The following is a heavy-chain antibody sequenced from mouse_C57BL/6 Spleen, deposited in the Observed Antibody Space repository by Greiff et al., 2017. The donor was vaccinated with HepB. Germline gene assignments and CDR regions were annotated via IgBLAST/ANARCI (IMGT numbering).Heavy chain of an antibody. Sequence: EVQLQQSGPELVKPGASVKIPCKASGYTFTDYNMDWVKQSHGKSLEWIGDINPNNGGTIYNQKFKGKATLTVDKSSSPAYMELRSLPSEDTAVYYCARLDYYDEGDYYAMDYWGQGTSVTVSS. J-gene: IGHJ4*01. D-gene: IGHD1-1*01. CDR3: ARLDYYDEGDYYAMDY. CDR2: INPNNGGT. V-gene: IGHV1-18*01. CDR1: GYTFTDYN.